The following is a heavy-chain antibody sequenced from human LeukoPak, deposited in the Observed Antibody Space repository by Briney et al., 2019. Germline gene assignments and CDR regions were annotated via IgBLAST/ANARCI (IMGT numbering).Heavy chain of an antibody. V-gene: IGHV1-46*01. Sequence: ASVKVSCTASGYTFTSYHMHWVRQAPGQGLEWMGKINLSGGSTTYAQKFQGRVTMTRDTSTSTVYMELSSLRSEDTAVYYCARDYVDDIPMIKDYWGQGTLVTVSS. CDR2: INLSGGST. CDR3: ARDYVDDIPMIKDY. J-gene: IGHJ4*02. CDR1: GYTFTSYH. D-gene: IGHD2-8*01.